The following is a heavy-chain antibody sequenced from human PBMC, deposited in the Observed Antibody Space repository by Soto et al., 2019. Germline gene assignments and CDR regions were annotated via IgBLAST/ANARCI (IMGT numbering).Heavy chain of an antibody. D-gene: IGHD2-8*01. CDR2: ISSNGGST. V-gene: IGHV3-64*01. CDR3: ASGIVLMVPDY. J-gene: IGHJ4*02. CDR1: GFTFSSYA. Sequence: GSLRLSCAASGFTFSSYAMHWVRQAPGKGLEYVSAISSNGGSTYYANSVKGRFTISRDNSKNTLYLQMGSLRAEDMAVYYCASGIVLMVPDYWGQGTLVTVSS.